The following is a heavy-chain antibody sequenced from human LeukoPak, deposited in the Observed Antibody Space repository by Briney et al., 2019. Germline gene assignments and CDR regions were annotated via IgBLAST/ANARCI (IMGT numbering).Heavy chain of an antibody. CDR2: IRYDGSKK. CDR3: AKDPDY. J-gene: IGHJ4*02. CDR1: GFSFSTYG. V-gene: IGHV3-30*02. Sequence: GGSLRLSCAASGFSFSTYGLHWVRQAPGKGLEWVAFIRYDGSKKYYADSVKGRFTISRDNSKSTLYLQVNSLRAEDTAVYYCAKDPDYWGQGTLVTVSS.